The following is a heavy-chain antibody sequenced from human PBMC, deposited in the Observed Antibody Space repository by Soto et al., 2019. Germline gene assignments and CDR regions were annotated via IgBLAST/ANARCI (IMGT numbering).Heavy chain of an antibody. CDR2: ISGSGGST. J-gene: IGHJ4*02. V-gene: IGHV3-23*01. CDR3: AKDLRVRYGDSSQVLPYYFDY. D-gene: IGHD4-17*01. CDR1: GFTFSSYA. Sequence: GGSLRLSCAASGFTFSSYAMSWVRQAPGKGLEWVSAISGSGGSTYYADSVKGRFTISRDNSKNTLYLQMNSLRAEDTAVYYCAKDLRVRYGDSSQVLPYYFDYWGQGTLVTVSS.